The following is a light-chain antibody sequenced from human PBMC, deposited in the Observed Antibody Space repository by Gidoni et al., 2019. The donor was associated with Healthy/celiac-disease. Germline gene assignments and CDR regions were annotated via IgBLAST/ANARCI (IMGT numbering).Light chain of an antibody. Sequence: EIVMTQSPATLSVSPGERATLSCRASQSVSSNLAWYQQKPGQAPRLLIYGASTRFSGSGSGTEFTLTISSLQSEDFAVYYCQQYNNWPPFFGGGTKVEIK. J-gene: IGKJ4*01. V-gene: IGKV3-15*01. CDR2: GAS. CDR1: QSVSSN. CDR3: QQYNNWPPF.